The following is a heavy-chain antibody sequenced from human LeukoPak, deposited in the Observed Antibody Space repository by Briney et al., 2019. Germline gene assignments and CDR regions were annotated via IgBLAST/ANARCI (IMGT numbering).Heavy chain of an antibody. CDR2: ISSSGDRT. CDR3: VRLRDSGGYSSFDN. D-gene: IGHD3-22*01. J-gene: IGHJ4*02. Sequence: GGSLRLSCAASRFPLRTSAVSWVRQAPGKGLEWVSAISSSGDRTYYADSVRGRFTISRDNDKSMLYLQMHSLRAEDTAVYFCVRLRDSGGYSSFDNWGQGTRVTVSP. CDR1: RFPLRTSA. V-gene: IGHV3-23*01.